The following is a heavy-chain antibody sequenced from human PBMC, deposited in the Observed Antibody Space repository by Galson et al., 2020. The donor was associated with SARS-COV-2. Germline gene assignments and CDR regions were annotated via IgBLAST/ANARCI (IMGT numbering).Heavy chain of an antibody. CDR3: ATSVGGVSPFDP. CDR2: FDPEDGET. D-gene: IGHD2-8*02. Sequence: ASVKDTCKVSGYTLTELSMHWVRQAPGKGLEGMGGFDPEDGETIYAQKFQGRLTMTEDTSTDTAYMELSSLRSEDTAAYYCATSVGGVSPFDPWGQGTLVTVSS. J-gene: IGHJ5*02. CDR1: GYTLTELS. V-gene: IGHV1-24*01.